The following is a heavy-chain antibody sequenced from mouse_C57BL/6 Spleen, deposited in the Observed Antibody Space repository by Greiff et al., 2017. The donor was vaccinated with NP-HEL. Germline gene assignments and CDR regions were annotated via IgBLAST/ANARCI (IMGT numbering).Heavy chain of an antibody. J-gene: IGHJ2*01. Sequence: QVQLQQSGAELVKPGASVKLSCKASGYTFTSYWMHWVKQRPGQGLEWIGMIHPNSGSTNYNEKFKSKATLTVDKSSSTAYMQLSSLTSEDSAVYYCFLTAQATGYFDYWGQGTTLTVSS. CDR3: FLTAQATGYFDY. CDR1: GYTFTSYW. CDR2: IHPNSGST. D-gene: IGHD3-2*02. V-gene: IGHV1-64*01.